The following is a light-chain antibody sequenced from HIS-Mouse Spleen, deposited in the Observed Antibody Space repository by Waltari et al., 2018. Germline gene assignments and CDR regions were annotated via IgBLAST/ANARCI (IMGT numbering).Light chain of an antibody. Sequence: DIVMTQSPLSLPVTPGESASISCRSSQSLLHSNGYNYLDWYLQKPGQSPQLLIYLGSNRASGVPDRVSGSGSGTDFTLKISRVEAEDVGVYYCMQALQTPYTFGQGTKLEIK. CDR2: LGS. CDR1: QSLLHSNGYNY. CDR3: MQALQTPYT. J-gene: IGKJ2*01. V-gene: IGKV2-28*01.